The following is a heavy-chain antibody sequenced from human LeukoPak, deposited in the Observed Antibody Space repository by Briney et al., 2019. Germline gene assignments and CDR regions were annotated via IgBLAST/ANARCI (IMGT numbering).Heavy chain of an antibody. D-gene: IGHD3-22*01. CDR3: ARVATQADYYDSSGYYDY. Sequence: ASVKVSCKASGGTFSSYAISWVRQAPGQGLEWMGRIIPILGIANYAQKFQGRVTITADKSTSTAYMELSSLRSEDTAVYYCARVATQADYYDSSGYYDYWGQGTLVTVSS. CDR2: IIPILGIA. J-gene: IGHJ4*02. CDR1: GGTFSSYA. V-gene: IGHV1-69*04.